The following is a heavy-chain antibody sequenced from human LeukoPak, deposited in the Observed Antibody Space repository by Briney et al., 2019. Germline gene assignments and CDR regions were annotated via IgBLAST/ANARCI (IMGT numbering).Heavy chain of an antibody. Sequence: SETLSLTCTVSGGSISSNYYYWGWIRQPPGRGLEWIGSIYYSGHTYYNPSLKSRVTISVDTSNNQFSLKLSSVTAADTAVYYCARVLLWFGELLSPRQYNYYYMDVWGKGTTVTISS. CDR2: IYYSGHT. CDR1: GGSISSNYYY. D-gene: IGHD3-10*01. CDR3: ARVLLWFGELLSPRQYNYYYMDV. J-gene: IGHJ6*03. V-gene: IGHV4-39*07.